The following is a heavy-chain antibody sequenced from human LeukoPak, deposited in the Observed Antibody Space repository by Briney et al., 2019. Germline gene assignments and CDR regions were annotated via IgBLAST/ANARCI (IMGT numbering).Heavy chain of an antibody. V-gene: IGHV3-7*02. CDR2: IKEDGSET. Sequence: GGSLRLSCAGSGFTFDTYWMSWVRQAPGKGLEWLANIKEDGSETNYVDSVKGRFTISRDNAKNSVYLQMNSLRADDTAVYYCARNVPHYGDYSAANYYYYGMDVWGQGTTVTVSS. CDR1: GFTFDTYW. CDR3: ARNVPHYGDYSAANYYYYGMDV. D-gene: IGHD4-17*01. J-gene: IGHJ6*02.